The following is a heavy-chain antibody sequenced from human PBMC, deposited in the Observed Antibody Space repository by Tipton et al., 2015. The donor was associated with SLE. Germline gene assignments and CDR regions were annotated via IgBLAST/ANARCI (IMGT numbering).Heavy chain of an antibody. CDR2: IYTSGST. Sequence: TLSLTCTVSGGSISSGSYYWSWIRQPAGKGLEWIGYIYTSGSTNYNPSLKSRVTISVDTSKNQFSLKLSSVTAADTAVYYCARHGVVVPAALRGWFDPWGQGTLVTVSS. D-gene: IGHD2-2*01. CDR3: ARHGVVVPAALRGWFDP. V-gene: IGHV4-61*09. J-gene: IGHJ5*02. CDR1: GGSISSGSYY.